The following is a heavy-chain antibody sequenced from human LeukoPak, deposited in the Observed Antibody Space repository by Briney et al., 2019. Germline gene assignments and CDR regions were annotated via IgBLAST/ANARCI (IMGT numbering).Heavy chain of an antibody. CDR3: ARASWAYSPFDH. D-gene: IGHD2-21*01. Sequence: SEPLSLTCTVSRGSISSYYWNWIRQSPGKGFEWIGYIDNTAKITTNPSLRSRVTISVDTPKNQFSLKLNSATAADTAVYYCARASWAYSPFDHWGQGILVTVSS. V-gene: IGHV4-59*13. J-gene: IGHJ4*02. CDR2: IDNTAKI. CDR1: RGSISSYY.